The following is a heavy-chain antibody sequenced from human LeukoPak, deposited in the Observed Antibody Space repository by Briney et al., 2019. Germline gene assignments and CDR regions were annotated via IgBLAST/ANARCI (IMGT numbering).Heavy chain of an antibody. CDR1: GYTFTGYY. D-gene: IGHD4-17*01. CDR3: ARRPYGYYAMRAFDI. J-gene: IGHJ3*02. V-gene: IGHV1-2*02. CDR2: INPNSGGT. Sequence: ASVKVSCKASGYTFTGYYMHWVRQAPGQGIEWMGWINPNSGGTNYAQKFQGRVTMTRDTSISTAYMELSRLRSDDTAVYYCARRPYGYYAMRAFDIWGQGTMVTVSS.